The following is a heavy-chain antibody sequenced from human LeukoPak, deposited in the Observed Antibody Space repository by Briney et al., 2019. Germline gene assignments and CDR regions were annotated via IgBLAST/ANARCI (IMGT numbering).Heavy chain of an antibody. CDR3: ARGGRIQYYYDSSGPTGGDAFDI. J-gene: IGHJ3*02. CDR2: VFYNGAT. Sequence: SETLSLTCIVSGGSISSSIYYWAWVRQPPGKGLEWIGTVFYNGATQYSPSLRSRVTISIDTSTNQFSLKLTSVTAADTAVYYCARGGRIQYYYDSSGPTGGDAFDIWGQGTMVTVSS. CDR1: GGSISSSIYY. V-gene: IGHV4-39*07. D-gene: IGHD3-22*01.